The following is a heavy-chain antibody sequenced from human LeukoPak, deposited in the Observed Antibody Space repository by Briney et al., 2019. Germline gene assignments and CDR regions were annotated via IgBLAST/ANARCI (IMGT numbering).Heavy chain of an antibody. CDR1: GFTFSSYA. J-gene: IGHJ4*02. V-gene: IGHV3-23*01. Sequence: PGGSLRLSCAGSGFTFSSYAMSWVRQAPGKGLEWVSAISGSGGSTYYADSVKGRFTISRDNSKNTLYLQMNSLRAEDTAVYYCAPHRGPQRYGYCSSTSCRGFDYWGQGTLVTVSS. D-gene: IGHD2-2*01. CDR2: ISGSGGST. CDR3: APHRGPQRYGYCSSTSCRGFDY.